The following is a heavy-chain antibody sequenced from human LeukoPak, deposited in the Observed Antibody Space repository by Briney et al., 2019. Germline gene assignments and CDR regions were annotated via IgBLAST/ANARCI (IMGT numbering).Heavy chain of an antibody. D-gene: IGHD3-16*01. Sequence: PGGSLRLPCAASGFSFSSYGMHWVRQAPGKGLEWVAVIWYDGSNKHYADSVKGRFTISRDNSKNTLYLQMNSLRAEDTAVYYCAKDGANRGYFDYWGQGTLVTVSS. CDR3: AKDGANRGYFDY. V-gene: IGHV3-33*03. CDR2: IWYDGSNK. J-gene: IGHJ4*02. CDR1: GFSFSSYG.